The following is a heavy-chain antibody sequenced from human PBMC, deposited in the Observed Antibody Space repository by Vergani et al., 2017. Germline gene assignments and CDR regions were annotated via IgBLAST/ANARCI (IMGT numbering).Heavy chain of an antibody. V-gene: IGHV3-23*01. CDR1: GFPFNSYA. CDR3: AKDEDSSGWYPYDAFDI. D-gene: IGHD6-19*01. Sequence: EVQLLESGGGLVQPGGSLRLPCAASGFPFNSYAMSWVRQAPGKGLEWVCAISGIGGSTYHAASVKGRFTISRDNSKNRLYLQMNSLRAEETAVDYCAKDEDSSGWYPYDAFDIWGQGTMVTVSS. CDR2: ISGIGGST. J-gene: IGHJ3*02.